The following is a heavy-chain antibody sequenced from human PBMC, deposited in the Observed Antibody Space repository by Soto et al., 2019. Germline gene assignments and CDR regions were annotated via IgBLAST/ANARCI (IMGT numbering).Heavy chain of an antibody. D-gene: IGHD6-19*01. V-gene: IGHV4-59*01. CDR3: ARDGYGYSSGLLFDY. CDR2: IYYSGST. Sequence: PSETLSLTCTVSGGSISSYYWSWIRQPPGKGLEWIGYIYYSGSTNYNPSLKSRVTISVDTSKNQFSLKLSSVTAADTAVYYCARDGYGYSSGLLFDYWGQGTLVTVSS. CDR1: GGSISSYY. J-gene: IGHJ4*02.